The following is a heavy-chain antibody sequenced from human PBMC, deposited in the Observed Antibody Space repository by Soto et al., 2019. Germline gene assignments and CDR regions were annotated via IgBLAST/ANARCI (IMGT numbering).Heavy chain of an antibody. CDR2: ISGSGGST. Sequence: PGGSLRLSCAASGFTFSSYAMSWVRQAPGKGLEWVSAISGSGGSTYYADSVKGRFTISRDNSKNTLYPQMNSLRAEDTAVYYCANNYDGYSYGFDYWGQGTLVTVSS. V-gene: IGHV3-23*01. J-gene: IGHJ4*02. CDR3: ANNYDGYSYGFDY. D-gene: IGHD5-18*01. CDR1: GFTFSSYA.